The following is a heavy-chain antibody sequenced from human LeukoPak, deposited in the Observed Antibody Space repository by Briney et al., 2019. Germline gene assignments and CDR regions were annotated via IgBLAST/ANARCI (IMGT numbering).Heavy chain of an antibody. CDR1: GFDFDNYW. D-gene: IGHD6-19*01. J-gene: IGHJ4*02. CDR2: MNQDGSEQ. V-gene: IGHV3-7*04. Sequence: GGSLRLSCEASGFDFDNYWMTWVRQAPGKGLEWVANMNQDGSEQYYVDSVMGRFSISRDNAKKSLYLQMNSLRAEDTAVYYCSRGQGCAYWGQGTLVTVSS. CDR3: SRGQGCAY.